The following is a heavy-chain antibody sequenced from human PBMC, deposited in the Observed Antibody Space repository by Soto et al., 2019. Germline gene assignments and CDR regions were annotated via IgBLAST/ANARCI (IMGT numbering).Heavy chain of an antibody. Sequence: SETLSLTCAVYGGSFSGYYWSWIRQPPGKGLEWIGEINHSGSTNYNPSLKSRVTISVDTSKNQFSLKLSSVTAADTAFYYCARGPIVVVPAAHMNWFDPWGQGTLVTVSS. V-gene: IGHV4-34*01. D-gene: IGHD2-2*01. CDR1: GGSFSGYY. CDR3: ARGPIVVVPAAHMNWFDP. J-gene: IGHJ5*02. CDR2: INHSGST.